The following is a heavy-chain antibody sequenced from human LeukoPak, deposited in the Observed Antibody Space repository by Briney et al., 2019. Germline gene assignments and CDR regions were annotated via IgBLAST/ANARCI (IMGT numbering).Heavy chain of an antibody. CDR2: IYYSGTT. CDR3: ASYGSGSYRASDY. V-gene: IGHV4-61*08. D-gene: IGHD3-10*01. CDR1: GASVSRGGYY. J-gene: IGHJ4*02. Sequence: SETLSLTCTVSGASVSRGGYYWSWIRQPPGKGLEWIGYIYYSGTTKYNPSLKSRGTISVDTSKNQFSLKLSSVTAADTAVYYCASYGSGSYRASDYWGQGTLVTVSS.